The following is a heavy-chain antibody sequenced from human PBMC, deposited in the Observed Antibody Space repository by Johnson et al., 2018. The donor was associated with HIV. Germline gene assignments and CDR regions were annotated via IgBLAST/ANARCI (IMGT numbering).Heavy chain of an antibody. V-gene: IGHV3-30*19. D-gene: IGHD3-22*01. CDR1: GFTFSSYG. CDR2: ISDDGTNT. CDR3: VRDGNYYDRSGYRVDAFDV. J-gene: IGHJ3*01. Sequence: QVQLVESGGGVVQPGRSLRLSCAASGFTFSSYGMHWVRQAPGKGLEWVAVISDDGTNTDYADAVKGRFTISRDNSKNTLYLQMKSLRAEDTAVYYCVRDGNYYDRSGYRVDAFDVWGQGTMVTVSS.